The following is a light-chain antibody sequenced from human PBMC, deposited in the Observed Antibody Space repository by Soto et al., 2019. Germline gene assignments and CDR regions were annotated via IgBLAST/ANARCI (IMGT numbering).Light chain of an antibody. CDR3: QHYGSSPYT. CDR2: GAS. CDR1: QRFGSSN. Sequence: EIVLTQSPGTLSLSPGERGTLSCRASQRFGSSNLAWYQQKPGQAPRLLIYGASSRATGIPDRFSGSGSGTDFTLTVSRLEPEDFAVYYCQHYGSSPYTFGQGTKVDIK. V-gene: IGKV3-20*01. J-gene: IGKJ2*01.